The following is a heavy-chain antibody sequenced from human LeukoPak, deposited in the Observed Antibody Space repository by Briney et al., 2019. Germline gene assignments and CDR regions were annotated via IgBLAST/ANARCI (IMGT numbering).Heavy chain of an antibody. J-gene: IGHJ6*03. V-gene: IGHV4-34*01. D-gene: IGHD5-18*01. CDR1: GGSFSGYY. CDR3: ARHVSDTASVRYYYMDV. Sequence: SETLSLTCAVYGGSFSGYYWSWIRQPPGKVLEWVGEINHSGSTNYNPSLKSRVTISVDTSKNQFSLKLSSVTAADTAVYYCARHVSDTASVRYYYMDVWGKGTTVTISS. CDR2: INHSGST.